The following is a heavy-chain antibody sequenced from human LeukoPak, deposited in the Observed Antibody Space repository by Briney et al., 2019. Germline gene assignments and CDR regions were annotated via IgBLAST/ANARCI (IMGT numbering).Heavy chain of an antibody. V-gene: IGHV4-34*01. Sequence: GSLRLSCAASGFTFSSYSMNWVRQPPGKGLEWIGEINHSGSTNYNPSLKSRVTISVDTSKNQFSLKLSSVTAADTAVYYCARGGAAAGPYYFDYWGQGTLVTVSS. D-gene: IGHD6-13*01. CDR1: GFTFSSYS. J-gene: IGHJ4*02. CDR2: INHSGST. CDR3: ARGGAAAGPYYFDY.